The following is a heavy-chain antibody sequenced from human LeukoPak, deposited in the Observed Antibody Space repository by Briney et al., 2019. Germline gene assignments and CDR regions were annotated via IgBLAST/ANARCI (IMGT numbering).Heavy chain of an antibody. J-gene: IGHJ5*02. CDR3: ARETESGSYYRYRLDP. Sequence: PGGSLRLSCAASGFTFSSYGMHWVRQAPGKGLEWVAFIRYDGSNKYYADSVKGRFTISRDNAKNSLYLQMNSLRAEDTAVYYCARETESGSYYRYRLDPWGQGTLVTVSS. V-gene: IGHV3-30*02. CDR2: IRYDGSNK. D-gene: IGHD3-10*01. CDR1: GFTFSSYG.